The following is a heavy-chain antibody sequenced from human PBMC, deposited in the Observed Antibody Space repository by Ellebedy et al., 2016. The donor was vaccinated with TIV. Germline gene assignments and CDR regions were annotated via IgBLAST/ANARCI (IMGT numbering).Heavy chain of an antibody. V-gene: IGHV3-7*01. Sequence: GGSLRLSXVVSGFSFNDYWMDWVRQAPGKGLEWVANIKQDGSEKYSVDSVKGRFTISRDNAKKSLYLQMNSLRADDTAVYYCARSGYGDYEIFDYWGQGTLVTVSS. CDR3: ARSGYGDYEIFDY. CDR1: GFSFNDYW. D-gene: IGHD4-17*01. J-gene: IGHJ4*02. CDR2: IKQDGSEK.